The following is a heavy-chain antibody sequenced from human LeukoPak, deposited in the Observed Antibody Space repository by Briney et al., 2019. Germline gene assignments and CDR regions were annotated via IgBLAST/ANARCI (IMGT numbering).Heavy chain of an antibody. CDR3: ARTYSSSWYGWFDP. CDR2: ISAYNGNT. Sequence: GASVKVFCKASGYTFTSYGISWVRQAPGQGLEWMGWISAYNGNTNYAQKLQGRVTMTTDTSTSTAYMELRSLRSDDTAVYYCARTYSSSWYGWFDPWGQGTLVTVSS. V-gene: IGHV1-18*01. D-gene: IGHD6-13*01. J-gene: IGHJ5*02. CDR1: GYTFTSYG.